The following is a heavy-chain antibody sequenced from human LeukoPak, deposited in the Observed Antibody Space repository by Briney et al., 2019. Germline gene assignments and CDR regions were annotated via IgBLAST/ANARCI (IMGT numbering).Heavy chain of an antibody. CDR2: INASSGST. J-gene: IGHJ4*02. CDR3: ARGQGATIDPDVYYFDW. CDR1: VYTFTTYF. V-gene: IGHV1-46*01. D-gene: IGHD5-12*01. Sequence: ASVTASSTPSVYTFTTYFMHSVRQAAGHQLEWMGIINASSGSTSYAQKFQGRVTMTRDTSTSTVYMELSSLRSEGTAVYYCARGQGATIDPDVYYFDWGGQGT.